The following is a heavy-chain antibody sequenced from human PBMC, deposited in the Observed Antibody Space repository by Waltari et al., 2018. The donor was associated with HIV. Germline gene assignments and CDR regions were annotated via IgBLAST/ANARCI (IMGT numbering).Heavy chain of an antibody. CDR3: ARTPYDTSGYCFDD. J-gene: IGHJ4*02. CDR2: VWYDGKNK. Sequence: QVQLVESGGGVVQPGRSLRLSCAASGFTFSSYGMHWVRQAPGKGLEWLAVVWYDGKNKYYADSVKGRFTVSRDNSKNTLFLQMNSLRVDDTAVYYCARTPYDTSGYCFDDWGQGTLVTVSS. CDR1: GFTFSSYG. D-gene: IGHD3-22*01. V-gene: IGHV3-33*01.